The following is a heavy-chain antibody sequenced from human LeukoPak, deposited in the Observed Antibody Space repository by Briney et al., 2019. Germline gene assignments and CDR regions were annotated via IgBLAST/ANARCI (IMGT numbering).Heavy chain of an antibody. CDR3: AKDPWVYSSSWGFDY. J-gene: IGHJ4*02. CDR1: GFPFTLYN. D-gene: IGHD6-13*01. V-gene: IGHV3-48*04. CDR2: ISSSTNTI. Sequence: GGSLRLSCEVSGFPFTLYNMNWVRQAPGKGLEWLSYISSSTNTIYYADSVKGRFTISRDNAKNSLYLQMNSLRAEDTAVYYCAKDPWVYSSSWGFDYWGQGTLVTVSS.